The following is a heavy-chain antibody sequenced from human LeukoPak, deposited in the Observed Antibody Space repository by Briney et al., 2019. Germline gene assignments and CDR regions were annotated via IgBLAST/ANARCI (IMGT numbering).Heavy chain of an antibody. CDR2: IIPIFGTA. CDR1: GGTFSSYA. V-gene: IGHV1-69*06. J-gene: IGHJ6*04. Sequence: ASVKVSCKASGGTFSSYAISWVRQAPGQGLEWMGGIIPIFGTANYAQKFQGRVTITADKSTSTAYMELGSLRSEDTAVYYCAREQILTGYYSYYGMDVWGKGTTVTVSS. D-gene: IGHD3-9*01. CDR3: AREQILTGYYSYYGMDV.